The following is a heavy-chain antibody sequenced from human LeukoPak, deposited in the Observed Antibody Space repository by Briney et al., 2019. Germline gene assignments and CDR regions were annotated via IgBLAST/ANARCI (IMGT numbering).Heavy chain of an antibody. V-gene: IGHV4-38-2*02. CDR2: IYHSGDT. CDR1: GYSITSGYY. J-gene: IGHJ3*02. Sequence: PSETLSLTCIVSGYSITSGYYWGWIRQPPGKGLEWIGSIYHSGDTYYNPSLKSRVTISLDTSRNQFSLKLNSVTAADTAVYYCAKSNGYGLVDIWGQGTMVTVSS. D-gene: IGHD3-10*01. CDR3: AKSNGYGLVDI.